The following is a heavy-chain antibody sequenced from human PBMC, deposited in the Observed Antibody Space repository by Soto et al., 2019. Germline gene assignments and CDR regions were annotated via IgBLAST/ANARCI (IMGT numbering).Heavy chain of an antibody. V-gene: IGHV3-30*18. CDR2: ISYDGSNK. Sequence: QVQLVESGGGVVQPGRSLRLSCAASGFTFSSYGMHWVRQAPGKGLEGVAVISYDGSNKYYADSVKGRFTISRDNSKNTLYLQMNSLRAEDMAVYYCAKDGWNGGDYYYYCMDVWGQGTTVTVAS. CDR1: GFTFSSYG. CDR3: AKDGWNGGDYYYYCMDV. D-gene: IGHD1-1*01. J-gene: IGHJ6*02.